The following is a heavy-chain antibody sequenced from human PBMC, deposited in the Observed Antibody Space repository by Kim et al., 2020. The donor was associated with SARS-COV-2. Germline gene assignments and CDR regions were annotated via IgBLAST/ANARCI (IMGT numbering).Heavy chain of an antibody. V-gene: IGHV1-18*01. CDR2: ISPYNGNT. CDR1: GYTFTNYG. D-gene: IGHD3-10*01. J-gene: IGHJ4*02. Sequence: ASVKVSCKASGYTFTNYGISWVRQAPGQWLEWMGWISPYNGNTKYPQKLQGRVTMTTDTSTSTAYMDLRSLRFDDTAVYYCAREAGDYYGSGSYDYWGQGTLVTVSS. CDR3: AREAGDYYGSGSYDY.